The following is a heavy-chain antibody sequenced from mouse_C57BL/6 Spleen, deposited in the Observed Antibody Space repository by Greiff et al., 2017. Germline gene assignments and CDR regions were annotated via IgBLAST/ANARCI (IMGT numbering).Heavy chain of an antibody. CDR2: IDPENGDT. V-gene: IGHV14-4*01. CDR1: GFNIKDDY. D-gene: IGHD2-5*01. Sequence: EVQGVESGAELVRPGASVKLSCTASGFNIKDDYMHWVKQRPEQGLEWIGWIDPENGDTESASKFQGKATITADTSSNTAYLQLSSLTSEDTAVYYCTLRRLLYSKGFAYWGQGTLVTVSA. J-gene: IGHJ3*01. CDR3: TLRRLLYSKGFAY.